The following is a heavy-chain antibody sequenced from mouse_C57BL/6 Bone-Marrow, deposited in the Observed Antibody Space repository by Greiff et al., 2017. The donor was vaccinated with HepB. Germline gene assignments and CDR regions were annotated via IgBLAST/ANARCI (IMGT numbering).Heavy chain of an antibody. CDR3: AKNRDSSGHYAMDY. J-gene: IGHJ4*01. D-gene: IGHD3-2*02. CDR2: IWRGGST. V-gene: IGHV2-5*01. CDR1: GFSLTSYG. Sequence: VKVVESGPGLVQPSQSLSITCTVSGFSLTSYGVHWVRQSPGKGLEWLGVIWRGGSTDYNAAFMSRLSITKDNSKSQVFFKMNSLQADDTAIYYCAKNRDSSGHYAMDYWGQGTSVTVSS.